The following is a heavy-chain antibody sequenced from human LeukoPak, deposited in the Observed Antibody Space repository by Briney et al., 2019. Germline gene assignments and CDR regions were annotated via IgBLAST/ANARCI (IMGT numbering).Heavy chain of an antibody. CDR3: AEDIYSAYDAFFDY. D-gene: IGHD5-12*01. J-gene: IGHJ4*02. Sequence: WGSLTLTCSASGFTFSSYNRKWGRQAPGKGLEYVSAISSNGGSTYYADSVKGRFTISRDNSKNTLYLQMSSLRAEDTAVYYCAEDIYSAYDAFFDYGGQATLVTVSS. V-gene: IGHV3-64D*06. CDR1: GFTFSSYN. CDR2: ISSNGGST.